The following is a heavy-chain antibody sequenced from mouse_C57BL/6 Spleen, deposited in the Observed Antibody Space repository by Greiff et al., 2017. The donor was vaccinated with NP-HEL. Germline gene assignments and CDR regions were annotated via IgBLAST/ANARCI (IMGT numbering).Heavy chain of an antibody. J-gene: IGHJ2*01. V-gene: IGHV5-17*01. CDR1: GFTFSDYG. CDR3: ARGGFYYGDY. Sequence: EVKLVESGGGLVKPGGSLKLSCAASGFTFSDYGMHWVRQAPEKGLEWVAYISSGSSTIYYADTVKGRFTISRDNAKNTLFLQMTSLRSEDTAMYYCARGGFYYGDYWGQGTTLTVSS. CDR2: ISSGSSTI.